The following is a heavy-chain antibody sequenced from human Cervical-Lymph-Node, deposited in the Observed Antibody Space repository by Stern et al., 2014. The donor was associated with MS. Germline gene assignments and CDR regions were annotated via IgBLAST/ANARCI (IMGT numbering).Heavy chain of an antibody. CDR1: GGTFSTYT. CDR3: ATGGSGYFDY. V-gene: IGHV1-69*06. J-gene: IGHJ4*02. CDR2: IVPIFAAT. Sequence: QVQLVQSGAEVKKPGASVKVSCKASGGTFSTYTISWVRQAPGQGLEWMGGIVPIFAATNYAQKFQGRVTISADTSTSTAYMELSSLISEDTAVYYCATGGSGYFDYWGQGPLVTVSS. D-gene: IGHD3-10*01.